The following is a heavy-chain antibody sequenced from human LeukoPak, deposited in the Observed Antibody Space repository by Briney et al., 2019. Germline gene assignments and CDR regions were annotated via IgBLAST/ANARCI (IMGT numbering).Heavy chain of an antibody. CDR1: GGSISSGGYY. V-gene: IGHV4-31*03. Sequence: SETLSLTCTVSGGSISSGGYYWSWIRQHPGKGLEWIGYIYYSGSTYYNPSLKSRVTISVDTSKNQFSLKLSSVTAADTAVYYCAKDEEGNYIDWGQGTLVTVSS. D-gene: IGHD4-11*01. CDR3: AKDEEGNYID. J-gene: IGHJ4*02. CDR2: IYYSGST.